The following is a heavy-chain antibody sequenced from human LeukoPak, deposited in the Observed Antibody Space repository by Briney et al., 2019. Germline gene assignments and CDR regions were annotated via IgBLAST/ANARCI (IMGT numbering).Heavy chain of an antibody. CDR2: IWYDGSNK. CDR3: ARDFCSSTSCFDY. D-gene: IGHD2-2*01. V-gene: IGHV3-33*01. CDR1: GFIFSNYG. Sequence: PGGSLRLSCAASGFIFSNYGMHWVRQAPGKGLEWVAIIWYDGSNKYHAESVKGRFTISRDNSKNILYLQMNNLRAEDTAVYYCARDFCSSTSCFDYWGQGTLVAVSS. J-gene: IGHJ4*02.